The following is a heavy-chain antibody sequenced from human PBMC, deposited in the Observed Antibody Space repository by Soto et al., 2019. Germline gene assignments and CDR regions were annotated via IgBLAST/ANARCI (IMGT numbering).Heavy chain of an antibody. Sequence: EVQLVEAGGGLVQPGESLRLSCVVSGFSLSTYWMTWVRQAPGKGLEWVANIKQDGSDKNYVDSAKGRFTISRDNAKNSLFLQMNSLRAEDTAVYYCVREDVYGSKSYFPDWGQGTLVTVSS. V-gene: IGHV3-7*01. D-gene: IGHD3-10*01. CDR1: GFSLSTYW. J-gene: IGHJ1*01. CDR2: IKQDGSDK. CDR3: VREDVYGSKSYFPD.